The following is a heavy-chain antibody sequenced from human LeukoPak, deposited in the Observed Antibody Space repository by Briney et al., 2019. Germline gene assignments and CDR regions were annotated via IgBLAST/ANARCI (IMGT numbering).Heavy chain of an antibody. CDR1: GYTFTTYG. D-gene: IGHD6-19*01. Sequence: ASVKVSCKASGYTFTTYGISWVRQAPGQGLEWMGWISAYNGNTNYAQKLQGRVTVTTDTSTSTAYMELRSLRSDDTAVYYCARSAWLVRVAFDIWGQGTMVTVSS. CDR2: ISAYNGNT. V-gene: IGHV1-18*01. J-gene: IGHJ3*02. CDR3: ARSAWLVRVAFDI.